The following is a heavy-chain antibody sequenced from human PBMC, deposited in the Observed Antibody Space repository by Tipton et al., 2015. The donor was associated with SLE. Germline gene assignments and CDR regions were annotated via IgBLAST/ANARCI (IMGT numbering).Heavy chain of an antibody. Sequence: SLRLSCAASRFTFSSHAMSWVRQAPGKGLEWVSGISPGGGTTYYADSVKGRFTISRDNSKNTVYLQMNSLRAEDTAVYYCADAPGGLDHSGDYWGQGTLVTVSS. CDR3: ADAPGGLDHSGDY. CDR1: RFTFSSHA. D-gene: IGHD2-15*01. V-gene: IGHV3-23*01. J-gene: IGHJ4*02. CDR2: ISPGGGTT.